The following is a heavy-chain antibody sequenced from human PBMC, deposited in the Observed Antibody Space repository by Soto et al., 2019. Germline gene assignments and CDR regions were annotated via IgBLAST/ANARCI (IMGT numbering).Heavy chain of an antibody. V-gene: IGHV4-4*02. J-gene: IGHJ6*02. Sequence: PSQSLSLTCALSGGSLSSSNCGSAVRQPPGKGRGWIRESYHSGRTNYNPSLKSRVTISVDKSKNQLSRKLSSVTAADKAVYFCARGVRSGGLGEHYYYYYCMDVWGQGTTVTVSS. CDR2: SYHSGRT. D-gene: IGHD3-10*01. CDR1: GGSLSSSNC. CDR3: ARGVRSGGLGEHYYYYYCMDV.